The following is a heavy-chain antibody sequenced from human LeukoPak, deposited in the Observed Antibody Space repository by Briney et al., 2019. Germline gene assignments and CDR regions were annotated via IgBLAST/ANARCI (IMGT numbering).Heavy chain of an antibody. J-gene: IGHJ4*02. CDR1: GFTFSSYA. Sequence: PGGSLRLSCAASGFTFSSYAMGWVREAPGKGLEWVSTISGSGGSTYYADSVKGRFTISSDTSKNTLFLQMSSLLAEDTAVYYCAKANSGSYYFGIDYWGQGTLVTVSS. D-gene: IGHD1-26*01. V-gene: IGHV3-23*01. CDR3: AKANSGSYYFGIDY. CDR2: ISGSGGST.